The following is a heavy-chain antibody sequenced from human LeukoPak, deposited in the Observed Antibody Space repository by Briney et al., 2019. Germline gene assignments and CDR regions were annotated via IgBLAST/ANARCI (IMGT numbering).Heavy chain of an antibody. CDR3: ARVFEYSSGHYYYYGMDV. D-gene: IGHD6-19*01. V-gene: IGHV6-1*01. CDR2: TYYRSKWYN. J-gene: IGHJ6*02. Sequence: SQTLSLTCAISGDSVSSNSAAWNWIRQSPSRGLEWLGRTYYRSKWYNDYAVSVKSRITINPDTSKNQFSLQLNSVTPEDMAVYYCARVFEYSSGHYYYYGMDVWGQGTTVTVSS. CDR1: GDSVSSNSAA.